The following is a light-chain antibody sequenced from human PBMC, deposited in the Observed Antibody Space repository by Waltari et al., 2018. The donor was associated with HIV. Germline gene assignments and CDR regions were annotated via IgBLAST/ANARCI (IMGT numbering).Light chain of an antibody. Sequence: QSVLSQPPSASATPGQRVTIPCSGRDSPSDFITFYWYQQFPGAAPQRLIYDVSHRPSGVPDRFSGSKSGTSASLTISTLQSEDEALYYCAARSDISTTWVFGGGTRLTVL. CDR2: DVS. V-gene: IGLV1-47*01. CDR1: DSPSDFIT. J-gene: IGLJ3*02. CDR3: AARSDISTTWV.